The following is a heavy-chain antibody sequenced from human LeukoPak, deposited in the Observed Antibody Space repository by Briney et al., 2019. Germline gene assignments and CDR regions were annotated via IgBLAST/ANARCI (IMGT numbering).Heavy chain of an antibody. CDR1: GFTFTSYG. CDR3: ARDRAIG. D-gene: IGHD5-24*01. J-gene: IGHJ4*02. CDR2: IWYDGSNK. Sequence: PGGSLRLSCATSGFTFTSYGMHWVRQAPGKGLEWVAVIWYDGSNKYYADSVKGRFTISRDDSKNTLYLQMNSLRAEDTAVYYCARDRAIGWGQGTLVTVSS. V-gene: IGHV3-33*01.